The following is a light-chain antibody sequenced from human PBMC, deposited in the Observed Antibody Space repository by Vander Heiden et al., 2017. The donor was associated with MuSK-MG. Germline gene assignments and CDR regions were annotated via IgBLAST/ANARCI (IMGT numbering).Light chain of an antibody. CDR3: QQDDNTPYT. J-gene: IGKJ2*01. Sequence: DIVMTQSPDSLAVSLGERATINCKSSQSVLYSSNNKNYLAWYQQKPGQPPRLLIYWASTRESGVPDRFSGSGSGTDFTLTISSLQADDVAVYYCQQDDNTPYTFGQGTKLEIK. V-gene: IGKV4-1*01. CDR2: WAS. CDR1: QSVLYSSNNKNY.